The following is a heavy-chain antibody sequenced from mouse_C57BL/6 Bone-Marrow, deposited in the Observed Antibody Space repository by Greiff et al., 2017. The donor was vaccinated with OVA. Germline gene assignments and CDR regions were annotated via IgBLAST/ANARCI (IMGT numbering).Heavy chain of an antibody. D-gene: IGHD1-2*01. CDR2: ISSGGSYT. V-gene: IGHV5-6*01. J-gene: IGHJ2*01. Sequence: EVHLVESGGDLVKPGGSLKLSCAASGFTFSSYGMSWVRQTPDKRLEWVATISSGGSYTYYPDSVKGRFTISRDNAKNTLYLQMSILKSEDTAMYYCARHGAGYYFDYWGQGTTLTVSS. CDR3: ARHGAGYYFDY. CDR1: GFTFSSYG.